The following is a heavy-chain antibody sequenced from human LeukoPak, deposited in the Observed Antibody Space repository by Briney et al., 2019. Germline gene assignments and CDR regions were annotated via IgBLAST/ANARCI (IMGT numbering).Heavy chain of an antibody. CDR1: GGSISSSSYY. Sequence: SETLSLTCTVSGGSISSSSYYWGWIRQPPGKGLEWIGSIYYSGSTYYNPSLKSRVTISVDTSKNQFSLKLSSVTAADTAVYYCARLVGDGYNLGAFDIWGQGTMVTASS. CDR2: IYYSGST. CDR3: ARLVGDGYNLGAFDI. D-gene: IGHD5-24*01. V-gene: IGHV4-39*01. J-gene: IGHJ3*02.